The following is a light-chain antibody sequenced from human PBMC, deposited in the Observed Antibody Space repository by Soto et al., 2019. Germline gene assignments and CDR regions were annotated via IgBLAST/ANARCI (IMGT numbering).Light chain of an antibody. J-gene: IGKJ2*03. CDR3: QQRSNWPPPYS. CDR2: DAS. V-gene: IGKV3-11*01. Sequence: VLTQSPATLSLSPGERATLSCRASESVSTYLAWYQQKPGQAPRLLIYDASTRATGIPDRFSGSGSGTLFTLTISSLEPEDFAVYYCQQRSNWPPPYSFGQGTKLEMK. CDR1: ESVSTY.